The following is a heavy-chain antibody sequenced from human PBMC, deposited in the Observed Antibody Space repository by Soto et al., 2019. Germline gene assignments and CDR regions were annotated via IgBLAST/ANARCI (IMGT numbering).Heavy chain of an antibody. V-gene: IGHV3-23*01. CDR1: GFTFSSYA. J-gene: IGHJ4*02. Sequence: GGSLRFSCAASGFTFSSYAMSWVRQAPGKGLEWVSAISGSGGSTYYADPVKGRFTISRDNSKNTLYLQMNSLRAEDTAVYYCAKDGVQGGYSGYDIDYWGQGTLVTVSS. D-gene: IGHD5-12*01. CDR3: AKDGVQGGYSGYDIDY. CDR2: ISGSGGST.